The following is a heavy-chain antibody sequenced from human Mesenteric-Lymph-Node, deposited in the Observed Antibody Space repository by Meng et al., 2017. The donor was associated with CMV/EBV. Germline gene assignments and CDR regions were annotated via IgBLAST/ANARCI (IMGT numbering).Heavy chain of an antibody. J-gene: IGHJ6*02. Sequence: GGSLRLSCAASGFTFSSFEMNWVRQAPGKGLGWVAYISSSGSTIYYADSVKGRLTVSRDNAENSLYLQMNDLRAEDTAVYYCARDTVVIVPAAKTGLGSYYHGMDVWGHGTTVTVSS. V-gene: IGHV3-48*03. D-gene: IGHD2-2*01. CDR1: GFTFSSFE. CDR2: ISSSGSTI. CDR3: ARDTVVIVPAAKTGLGSYYHGMDV.